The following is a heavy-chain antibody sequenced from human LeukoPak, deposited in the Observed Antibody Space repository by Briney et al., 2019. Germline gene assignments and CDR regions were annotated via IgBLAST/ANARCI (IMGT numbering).Heavy chain of an antibody. V-gene: IGHV3-33*01. CDR2: IWYDGSNK. J-gene: IGHJ4*02. CDR1: GFTFSSYG. D-gene: IGHD4-17*01. Sequence: GGSLRLSCAASGFTFSSYGRHWVRQAPGKGLEWVAVIWYDGSNKYYADSVKGRFTISRDNSKNTLYLQMNSLRAEDTAVYYCAREDYGDYFTYWGQGTLVTVSS. CDR3: AREDYGDYFTY.